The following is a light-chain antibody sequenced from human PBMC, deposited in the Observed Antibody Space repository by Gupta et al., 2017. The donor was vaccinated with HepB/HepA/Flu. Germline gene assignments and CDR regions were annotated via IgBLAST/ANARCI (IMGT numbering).Light chain of an antibody. V-gene: IGKV4-1*01. CDR3: QQYYDTPIS. CDR1: QNVLYFNNKEF. Sequence: DIVMTQSPDSLAVSLGERATINCRSSQNVLYFNNKEFLAWYQPKPGDRPKLLISWASTRETGVPYRFRGSGSGTEFTLTISSLQAEDVAIYYCQQYYDTPISFGQGTRLEIK. CDR2: WAS. J-gene: IGKJ5*01.